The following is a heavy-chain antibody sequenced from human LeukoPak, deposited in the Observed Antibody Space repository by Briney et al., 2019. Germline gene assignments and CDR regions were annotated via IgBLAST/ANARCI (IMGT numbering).Heavy chain of an antibody. J-gene: IGHJ4*02. V-gene: IGHV3-23*01. CDR1: GFTFSSYA. D-gene: IGHD3-22*01. CDR2: LSNIGGST. Sequence: PGGPLRLSCAASGFTFSSYAMSWVRQAPGKGLEWVSALSNIGGSTYYADSVKGRFTISRDNSKSTLYLQMNRLTAEDTAVYYCAKGRTAGGYFDYWGQGTLVTVSS. CDR3: AKGRTAGGYFDY.